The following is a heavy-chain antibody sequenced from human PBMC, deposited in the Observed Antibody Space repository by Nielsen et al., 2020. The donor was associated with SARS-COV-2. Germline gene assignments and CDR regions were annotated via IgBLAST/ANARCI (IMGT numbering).Heavy chain of an antibody. CDR1: GFSVSRYF. Sequence: GESLKISCAASGFSVSRYFMSWVRQAPGKGLEWVAVISFDGSNRYYADSVKGRFTISRDNSQNTMYLEMHSLRPEDRAVYYCAKTMVPTVLYHYYGMDVWGQGTTVTVSS. CDR3: AKTMVPTVLYHYYGMDV. V-gene: IGHV3-30*18. CDR2: ISFDGSNR. D-gene: IGHD4/OR15-4a*01. J-gene: IGHJ6*02.